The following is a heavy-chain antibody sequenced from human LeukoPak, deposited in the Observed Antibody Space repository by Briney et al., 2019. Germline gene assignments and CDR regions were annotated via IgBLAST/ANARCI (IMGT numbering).Heavy chain of an antibody. D-gene: IGHD6-13*01. CDR2: INWNGGST. Sequence: GGSLRLSCAASGFTFDDYGMSWVRQAPGKGLEWVSGINWNGGSTGYADSVKGRFTISRDSSKNTLYPQMNSLRAEDTAVYYCARGIFTGYSSSWSWGGLDYWGQGTLVTVSS. CDR1: GFTFDDYG. J-gene: IGHJ4*02. V-gene: IGHV3-20*04. CDR3: ARGIFTGYSSSWSWGGLDY.